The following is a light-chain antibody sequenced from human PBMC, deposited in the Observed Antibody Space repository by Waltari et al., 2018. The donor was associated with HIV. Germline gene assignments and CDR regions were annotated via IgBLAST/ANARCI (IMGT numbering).Light chain of an antibody. CDR3: CSCTTTNSYV. J-gene: IGLJ1*01. CDR1: NSDLGTYNL. V-gene: IGLV2-23*01. CDR2: EDN. Sequence: QSALTQPASVSGSPGQSITIPCTGSNSDLGTYNLVSWYPHFTDRAPKLLIFEDNRQPSGVSSRFSGSKSGNAASLTISGLRPEDEADYYCCSCTTTNSYVFGTGTKVTVL.